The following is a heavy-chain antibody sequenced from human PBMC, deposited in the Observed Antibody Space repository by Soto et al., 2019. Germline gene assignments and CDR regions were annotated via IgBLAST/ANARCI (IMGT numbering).Heavy chain of an antibody. Sequence: GASVKVSCKASGYAFASYSMQWVRQAPGQGLEWMGIINPSGGSTRYAQKFQGGVTLTRDTSTSTVYMDLSSLTSEDTAVYYCAKGRYGSYHIHDAFDIWGQGTMVTVSS. CDR1: GYAFASYS. J-gene: IGHJ3*02. CDR3: AKGRYGSYHIHDAFDI. D-gene: IGHD1-26*01. V-gene: IGHV1-46*01. CDR2: INPSGGST.